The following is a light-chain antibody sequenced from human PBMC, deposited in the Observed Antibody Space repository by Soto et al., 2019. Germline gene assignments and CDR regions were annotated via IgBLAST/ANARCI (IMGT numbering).Light chain of an antibody. CDR1: QSVSSSY. CDR2: GAS. J-gene: IGKJ1*01. V-gene: IGKV3-20*01. Sequence: EIALTQAPATLSLSPEQQATASSRASQSVSSSYLAWYQQKPGQAPRLLIYGASSRATGIPDRFSGSGSGTDFTLTISRLEPEDFAVYYCQQYGSSPTTFGQGTKVDIK. CDR3: QQYGSSPTT.